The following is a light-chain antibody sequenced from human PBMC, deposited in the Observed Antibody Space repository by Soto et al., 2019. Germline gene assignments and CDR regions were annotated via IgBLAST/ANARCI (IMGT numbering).Light chain of an antibody. V-gene: IGKV3-11*01. CDR1: PSVPNY. CDR2: GAF. CDR3: QQRNNGTRVT. J-gene: IGKJ5*01. Sequence: EIAFTQSPSTLSLSPGERATLSCRASPSVPNYVAWYQQKPGQAPRLLIYGAFNRATGIPARFSGSGSGADFTLTISSLEPEDFALYYCQQRNNGTRVTFGQGTRLEIK.